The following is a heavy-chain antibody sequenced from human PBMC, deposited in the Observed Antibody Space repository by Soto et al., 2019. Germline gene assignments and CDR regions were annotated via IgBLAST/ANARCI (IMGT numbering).Heavy chain of an antibody. J-gene: IGHJ3*02. V-gene: IGHV4-59*08. D-gene: IGHD2-15*01. CDR2: IYYSGST. CDR3: ARQTTNYCSGGSCHGGAAFDI. Sequence: QVQLQESGPGLVKPSETLSLTCTVSGGSISSYYWSWIRQPPGKGLEWIGYIYYSGSTNYNPSLKSRVTISVDTSKNQFSLKLSSVTAADTAVYYCARQTTNYCSGGSCHGGAAFDIWGQGTMVTVSS. CDR1: GGSISSYY.